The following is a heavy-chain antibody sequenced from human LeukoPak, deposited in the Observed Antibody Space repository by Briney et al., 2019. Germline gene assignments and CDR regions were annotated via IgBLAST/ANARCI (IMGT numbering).Heavy chain of an antibody. V-gene: IGHV1-18*01. CDR2: ISAYNGNT. D-gene: IGHD3-16*01. CDR1: GYTFTSYD. Sequence: ASVKVSCKASGYTFTSYDINWVRQATGQGLEWMGWISAYNGNTNYAQKLQGRVTMTTDTSTSTACMELRSLRSDDTAVYYCARDRYDYVWDLDYWGQGTLVTVSS. J-gene: IGHJ4*02. CDR3: ARDRYDYVWDLDY.